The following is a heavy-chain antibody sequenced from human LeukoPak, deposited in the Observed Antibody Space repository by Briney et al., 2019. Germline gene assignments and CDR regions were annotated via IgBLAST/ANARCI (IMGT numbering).Heavy chain of an antibody. CDR3: ARERHGGYSYGFSFDY. Sequence: SETLSLTCTVSGGSINSYYWNWIRQSAGKRLEWIGRIYIGGSTNYNPYLKSRVTMSLDASKNQVSVNLNSVTAADTAIYYCARERHGGYSYGFSFDYWGQGTLVTVSS. J-gene: IGHJ4*02. CDR1: GGSINSYY. CDR2: IYIGGST. D-gene: IGHD5-18*01. V-gene: IGHV4-4*07.